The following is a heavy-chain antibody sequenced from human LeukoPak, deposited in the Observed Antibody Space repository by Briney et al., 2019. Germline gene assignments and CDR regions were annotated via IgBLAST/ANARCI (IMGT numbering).Heavy chain of an antibody. CDR3: AKDIQLST. V-gene: IGHV3-23*01. Sequence: GGSLRLSCAASGFTFSSYAMSWVRQAPGKGLEWVSAISSGGSTYYADSVKGRFTISRDNSKNTLSLQMNSLRVEDTARYYCAKDIQLSTWGLGTMVTVSS. CDR2: ISSGGST. CDR1: GFTFSSYA. D-gene: IGHD3-16*02. J-gene: IGHJ3*01.